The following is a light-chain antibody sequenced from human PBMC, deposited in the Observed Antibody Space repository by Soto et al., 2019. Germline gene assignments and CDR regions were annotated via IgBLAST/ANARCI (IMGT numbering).Light chain of an antibody. J-gene: IGKJ1*01. CDR2: TAS. CDR3: QQNENYSWT. CDR1: QSIGIW. V-gene: IGKV1-5*03. Sequence: IQMTQSPSTLSASVGDRVAITCRASQSIGIWLAWYQQKPGKAPKFLIYTASTLESGVPSRFSGSGSGTAFTLAISSLQPDDFATYYCQQNENYSWTFGQGSKVEFK.